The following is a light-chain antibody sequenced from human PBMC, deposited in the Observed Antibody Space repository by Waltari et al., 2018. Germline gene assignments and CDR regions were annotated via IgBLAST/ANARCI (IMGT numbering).Light chain of an antibody. V-gene: IGKV3-11*01. Sequence: EIVLTQSPATLALSPGERATLSCRASQSVSTSLAWYQQKPGQAPRLLIYDASNRATDIPARFSGSVSGTDFTLTISSLEPEDFAVYYCQQRSDWYTFGQGTKLEIK. J-gene: IGKJ2*01. CDR2: DAS. CDR3: QQRSDWYT. CDR1: QSVSTS.